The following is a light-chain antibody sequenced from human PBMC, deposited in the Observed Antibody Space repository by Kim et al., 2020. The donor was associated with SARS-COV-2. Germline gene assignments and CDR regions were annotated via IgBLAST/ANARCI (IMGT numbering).Light chain of an antibody. CDR2: KAS. CDR1: QTVSSW. V-gene: IGKV1-5*03. CDR3: QQYDAYPWT. J-gene: IGKJ1*01. Sequence: DIQMTQSPSTLSASVGDRVTITCRASQTVSSWLAWYQQKPGKAPKVLIYKASNLESGVPIRFSGSGFGTEFTLTISSLQPDDFAIYYCQQYDAYPWTFGQGTKVDIK.